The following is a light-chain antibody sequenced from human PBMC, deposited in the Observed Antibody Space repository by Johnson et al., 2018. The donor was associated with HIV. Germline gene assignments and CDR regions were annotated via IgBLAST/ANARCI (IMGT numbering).Light chain of an antibody. Sequence: QSVLTQPPSVSAAPGQKVTISCSGSSSNIGNNYVSWYQQLPGTAPKLLIYENNKRPSGIPDRFSASKSGTSPTLGITGLQTGDEADYYCGTWDSSLSAYVFGTGTKVTVL. CDR3: GTWDSSLSAYV. CDR1: SSNIGNNY. V-gene: IGLV1-51*02. CDR2: ENN. J-gene: IGLJ1*01.